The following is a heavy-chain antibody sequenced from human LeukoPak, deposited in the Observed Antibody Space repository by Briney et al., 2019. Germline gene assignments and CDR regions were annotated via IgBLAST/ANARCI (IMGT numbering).Heavy chain of an antibody. CDR2: MYYSGNT. J-gene: IGHJ4*02. CDR3: ARHVGYCSSTSCRYFDY. CDR1: GGSISSSGYY. V-gene: IGHV4-39*01. Sequence: PPETLSLTCTVSGGSISSSGYYWGWIRQPPGKGLEWLGTMYYSGNTYYNPSLKSRVTISVDTSKNQFSLKLSSVSATDTAVYYCARHVGYCSSTSCRYFDYWGQGTLVTVSS. D-gene: IGHD2-2*01.